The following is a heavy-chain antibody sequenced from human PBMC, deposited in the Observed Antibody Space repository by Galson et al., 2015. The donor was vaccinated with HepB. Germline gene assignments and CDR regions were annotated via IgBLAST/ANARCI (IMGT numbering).Heavy chain of an antibody. Sequence: PALVKPTQTLTLTCTFSGFSLSTPGVGVGWIRQPPGKALEWLALIFWDDDKRYNPSLKSRLTITKDTSRNQVVLTLTNVDPVDTATYFCAHRPVAQVGLGPRDFFDFWGQGTLVAVSS. CDR2: IFWDDDK. CDR1: GFSLSTPGVG. CDR3: AHRPVAQVGLGPRDFFDF. D-gene: IGHD3/OR15-3a*01. J-gene: IGHJ4*02. V-gene: IGHV2-5*02.